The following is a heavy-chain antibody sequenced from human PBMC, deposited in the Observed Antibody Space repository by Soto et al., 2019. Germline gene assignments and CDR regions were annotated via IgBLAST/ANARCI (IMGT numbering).Heavy chain of an antibody. CDR2: TYHSGST. CDR3: ASTGYSSGWYFDY. D-gene: IGHD6-19*01. CDR1: GGSISSGDYS. J-gene: IGHJ4*02. V-gene: IGHV4-30-2*01. Sequence: SETLSLTCAVSGGSISSGDYSWSWIRQPPGKGLEWIGYTYHSGSTYFNPSLKSRVTISVDRSKNQFSLKLSSVTAADTAVYYCASTGYSSGWYFDYWGQGTLVTVSS.